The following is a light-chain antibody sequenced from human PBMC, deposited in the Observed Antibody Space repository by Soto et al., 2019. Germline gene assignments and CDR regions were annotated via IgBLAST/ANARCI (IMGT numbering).Light chain of an antibody. CDR1: SSDVGGYNY. Sequence: QSVLTQPASVSGSPGQSITISCTGTSSDVGGYNYVSWYQQHPGKAPKLIIYEVSNRPTGVSNRFSGSKSGHTASLTISGLQSEDEADYFCTSYTSSSTLDVFGTGTKFTVL. CDR2: EVS. J-gene: IGLJ1*01. CDR3: TSYTSSSTLDV. V-gene: IGLV2-14*01.